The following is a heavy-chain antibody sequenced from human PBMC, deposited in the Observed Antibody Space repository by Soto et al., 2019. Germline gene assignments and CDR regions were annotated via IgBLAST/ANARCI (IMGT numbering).Heavy chain of an antibody. CDR1: GGTFSNFG. V-gene: IGHV1-69*06. D-gene: IGHD6-19*01. CDR2: IIPTLGTA. CDR3: AFRPYRSGWVKWFDP. Sequence: QVQLVQSGAEVKKPGSSVKVSCKASGGTFSNFGITWVRQAPGQVLEWMGGIIPTLGTAIYAQNFRGRVTIIADKSTSTVAMELSSLRAEDTAVYYCAFRPYRSGWVKWFDPWGQGTLVTVSS. J-gene: IGHJ5*02.